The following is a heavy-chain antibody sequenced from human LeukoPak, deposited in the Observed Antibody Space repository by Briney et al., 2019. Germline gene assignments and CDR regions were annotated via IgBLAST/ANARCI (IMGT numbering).Heavy chain of an antibody. V-gene: IGHV3-30-3*01. CDR3: AKDHLYYDYVWGSYEY. D-gene: IGHD3-16*01. CDR2: ISYDGSNK. J-gene: IGHJ4*02. Sequence: PGGSLRLSCAASGFTFSSYAMHWVRQAPGKGLEWVAVISYDGSNKYYADSVKGRFTISRDNSKNTLYLQMNSLRAEDTAVYYCAKDHLYYDYVWGSYEYWGQGTLVTVSS. CDR1: GFTFSSYA.